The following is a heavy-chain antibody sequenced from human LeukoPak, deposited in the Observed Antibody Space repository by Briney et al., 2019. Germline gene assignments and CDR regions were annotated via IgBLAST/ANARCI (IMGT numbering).Heavy chain of an antibody. Sequence: SETLSLTCAVSGYSISSGYYWGWIRQPPGKGLEWIGSIYHSGSTYYNPSLKSRVTISVDTSKNQFSLKLSSVTAADTAVYYCARRLGTWGQGTLVTASS. J-gene: IGHJ4*02. CDR1: GYSISSGYY. CDR3: ARRLGT. V-gene: IGHV4-38-2*01. CDR2: IYHSGST. D-gene: IGHD1-7*01.